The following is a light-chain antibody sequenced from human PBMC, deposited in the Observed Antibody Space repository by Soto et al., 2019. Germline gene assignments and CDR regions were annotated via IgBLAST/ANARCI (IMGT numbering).Light chain of an antibody. J-gene: IGKJ1*01. Sequence: GDRVTITCRASQSISGWLAWYQQKPGKAPKLLIYDASGLESGVPSRFSGSGSGTEFTLTISSLQPDDFATYYCHQYNSYSPTFGQGTKVDIK. CDR2: DAS. CDR1: QSISGW. CDR3: HQYNSYSPT. V-gene: IGKV1-5*01.